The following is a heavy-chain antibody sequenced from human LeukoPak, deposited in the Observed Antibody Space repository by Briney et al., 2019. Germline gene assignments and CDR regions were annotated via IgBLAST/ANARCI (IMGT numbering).Heavy chain of an antibody. V-gene: IGHV4-4*07. CDR2: IYTSGST. J-gene: IGHJ4*02. Sequence: PSETLSLTCTVSGGSISSYYWSWIRQPAGKELEWIGRIYTSGSTNYNPSLKSRVTMSVDTSKNQFSLKLSSVTAADTAVYYCASLQGRGIAAAGTINWGQGTLVTVSS. CDR3: ASLQGRGIAAAGTIN. CDR1: GGSISSYY. D-gene: IGHD6-13*01.